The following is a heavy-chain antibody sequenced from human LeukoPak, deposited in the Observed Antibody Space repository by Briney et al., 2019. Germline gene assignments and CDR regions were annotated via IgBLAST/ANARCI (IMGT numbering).Heavy chain of an antibody. CDR2: IYTSGST. Sequence: SETLSLTRTVSGGSISSGSYYWRWIRQPAGKGLAWIGRIYTSGSTNYNPSLKSRVTISVDTSKNQFSLKLSSVTAADTAVYYCAREYGETWGPYYFDYWGQGTLVTVSS. D-gene: IGHD3-10*01. CDR3: AREYGETWGPYYFDY. CDR1: GGSISSGSYY. V-gene: IGHV4-61*02. J-gene: IGHJ4*02.